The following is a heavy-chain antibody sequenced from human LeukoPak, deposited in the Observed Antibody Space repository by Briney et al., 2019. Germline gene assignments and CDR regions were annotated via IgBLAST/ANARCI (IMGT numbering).Heavy chain of an antibody. J-gene: IGHJ6*02. Sequence: GGSLRHSCAASGFTFSSYWMSWVRQAPGKGLEWVANIKQDGSEKYYVDSVKGRFTISRDNAKNSLYLQMSNLRAEDTAVYFCARGGGLDVWGQGATVTVSS. D-gene: IGHD3-16*01. V-gene: IGHV3-7*03. CDR3: ARGGGLDV. CDR2: IKQDGSEK. CDR1: GFTFSSYW.